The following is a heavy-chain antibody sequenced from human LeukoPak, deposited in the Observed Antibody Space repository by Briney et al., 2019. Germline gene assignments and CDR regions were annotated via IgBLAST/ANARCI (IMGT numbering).Heavy chain of an antibody. CDR3: ARVAGGKFHLDY. Sequence: KSGGSLRLSCAASGFAFSTYSMNWVRQALGKGLEWISSITSTATYIYYADSVKGRFTISRDNTKNSLYLQMNSLRAEDTAVYFCARVAGGKFHLDYWGQGTQVTVSS. D-gene: IGHD6-13*01. CDR2: ITSTATYI. J-gene: IGHJ4*02. CDR1: GFAFSTYS. V-gene: IGHV3-21*01.